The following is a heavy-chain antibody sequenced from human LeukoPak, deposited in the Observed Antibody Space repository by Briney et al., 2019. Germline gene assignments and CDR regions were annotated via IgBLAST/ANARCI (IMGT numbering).Heavy chain of an antibody. V-gene: IGHV4-59*01. J-gene: IGHJ6*02. CDR2: IYYSGST. D-gene: IGHD5-18*01. CDR1: GGSISSYY. Sequence: SETLSLTCTVSGGSISSYYWSWIRQPPGEGLEWIGYIYYSGSTNYNPSLKSRVTISVDTSKNQFSLKLSSVTAADTAVYYCARGYSYGPGNYGMDVWGQGTTVTVSS. CDR3: ARGYSYGPGNYGMDV.